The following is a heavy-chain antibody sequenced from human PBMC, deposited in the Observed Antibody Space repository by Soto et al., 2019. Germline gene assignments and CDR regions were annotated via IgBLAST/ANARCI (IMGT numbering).Heavy chain of an antibody. V-gene: IGHV1-18*04. CDR1: GYTFTSYG. CDR2: IXXYXGXX. D-gene: IGHD4-17*01. CDR3: ARTVQRWNWFDP. Sequence: ASVKVSCKASGYTFTSYGISWVRQAPGQGLXRMXXIXXYXGXXXYXXXLQGRVTMTTDTSTSTAYMELRSLRSEDTAVYYCARTVQRWNWFDPWGQGTLVTVSS. J-gene: IGHJ5*02.